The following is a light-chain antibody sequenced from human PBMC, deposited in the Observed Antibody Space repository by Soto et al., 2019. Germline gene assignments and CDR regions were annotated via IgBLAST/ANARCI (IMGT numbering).Light chain of an antibody. V-gene: IGLV2-14*01. J-gene: IGLJ3*02. Sequence: QSVLTQPASVSGSPGQSITISCTGTSSDVGGYKYVSWYQQHPGKAPKLMIYEVSNRPSGVSDRFSGSKSGNTASLTISGLQPEDEADYYCTSYTSSTTWVFGGGTKLTVL. CDR2: EVS. CDR1: SSDVGGYKY. CDR3: TSYTSSTTWV.